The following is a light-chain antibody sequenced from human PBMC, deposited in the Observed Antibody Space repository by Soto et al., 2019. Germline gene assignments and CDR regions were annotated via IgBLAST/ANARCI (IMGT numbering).Light chain of an antibody. J-gene: IGKJ1*01. Sequence: EIVMTQSPATLSVSPGERATLSCRASQSVSSNLAWYQQKPGQAPTVLIYGGSTRATGIPARFSGSRSGTEFTLTISSLQSEDFAGYYCQHYNNWPRTFGQGTKVEIK. CDR1: QSVSSN. V-gene: IGKV3-15*01. CDR2: GGS. CDR3: QHYNNWPRT.